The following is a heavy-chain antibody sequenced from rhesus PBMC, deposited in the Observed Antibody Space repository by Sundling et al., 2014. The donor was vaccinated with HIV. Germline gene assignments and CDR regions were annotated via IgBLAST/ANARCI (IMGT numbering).Heavy chain of an antibody. CDR3: AKDLDWNYVFDF. J-gene: IGHJ4*01. CDR2: INTNGGST. CDR1: GFSFSTSG. V-gene: IGHV3-103*01. D-gene: IGHD1-26*01. Sequence: EVQLVETGGGLVQPGGSLKLSCAASGFSFSTSGMSWVRQAPGKGLEWVSSINTNGGSTYYADSVKGRFTISRDNSNNTLSLQMNSLRAEDTAVYYCAKDLDWNYVFDFWGQGVLVTVSS.